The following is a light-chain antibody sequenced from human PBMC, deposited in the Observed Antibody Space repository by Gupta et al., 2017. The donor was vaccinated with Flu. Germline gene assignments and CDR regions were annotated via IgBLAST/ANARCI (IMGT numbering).Light chain of an antibody. CDR1: QDIRND. CDR2: AAS. V-gene: IGKV1-17*01. CDR3: QQQNSSPST. J-gene: IGKJ1*01. Sequence: DIQMTQSPSSLSASVGDRVTITCRASQDIRNDLAWYQQKPGSAPERLIYAASRVQCGVPSRFSGSGSGTXFILTIXSRQPEEFATYFCQQQNSSPSTFGXGTKVEIK.